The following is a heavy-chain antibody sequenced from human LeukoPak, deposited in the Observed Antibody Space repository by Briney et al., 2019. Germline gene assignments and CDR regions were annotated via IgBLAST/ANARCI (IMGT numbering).Heavy chain of an antibody. CDR2: LSDSGGST. J-gene: IGHJ4*02. CDR3: AKSPLWSYFFDY. CDR1: GFTFSSYA. D-gene: IGHD5-18*01. Sequence: GGSLRLSCAASGFTFSSYAMSWVRQAPGKGLEWVSGLSDSGGSTYYADSVKGRFIISRDNSKNTLYLQMNSLRAEDTAVYHCAKSPLWSYFFDYWGQGTLLTVSS. V-gene: IGHV3-23*01.